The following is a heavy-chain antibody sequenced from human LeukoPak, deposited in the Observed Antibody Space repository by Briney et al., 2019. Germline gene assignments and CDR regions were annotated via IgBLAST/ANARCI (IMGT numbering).Heavy chain of an antibody. CDR3: ARDRWVIVPAPRGRGWFDP. CDR1: GYTFTSYA. D-gene: IGHD2-2*01. V-gene: IGHV7-4-1*02. Sequence: ASVRVSCKASGYTFTSYAMNWVRQAPGQGLEWMGWINTNTGNPTYAQGFTGRFVFSLDTSVSTAYLQISSLKAEDTAVYYCARDRWVIVPAPRGRGWFDPWGQGTLVTVSP. J-gene: IGHJ5*02. CDR2: INTNTGNP.